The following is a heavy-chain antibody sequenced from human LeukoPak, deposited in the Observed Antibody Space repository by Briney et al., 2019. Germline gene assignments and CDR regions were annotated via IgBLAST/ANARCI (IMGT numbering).Heavy chain of an antibody. CDR1: GYTFTGYY. J-gene: IGHJ1*01. V-gene: IGHV1-2*02. D-gene: IGHD3-22*01. Sequence: GASVKVSCKASGYTFTGYYMHWVRQAPGQGLEWMGWINPNSGGTNYAQKFQGRVTMTRDTSISTAYMELSRLRSDDTAVYYCARINDYDSSGQLQHWGQGTLVTVSS. CDR2: INPNSGGT. CDR3: ARINDYDSSGQLQH.